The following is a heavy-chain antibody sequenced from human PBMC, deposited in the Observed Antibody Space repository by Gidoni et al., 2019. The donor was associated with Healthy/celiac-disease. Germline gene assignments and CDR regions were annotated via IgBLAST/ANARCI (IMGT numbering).Heavy chain of an antibody. CDR2: INPNSGGT. V-gene: IGHV1-2*02. CDR1: GYTFTAYY. J-gene: IGHJ5*02. D-gene: IGHD3-3*01. CDR3: ARGRFLEWLPPFDP. Sequence: VQLVQSGAEVKKPGASVNVSCMASGYTFTAYYMHWVRQAPGQGLEWMGWINPNSGGTNYAQKFQGRVTMTRDTSISTAYMELSRLRSDDTAVYYCARGRFLEWLPPFDPWGQGTRVTVSS.